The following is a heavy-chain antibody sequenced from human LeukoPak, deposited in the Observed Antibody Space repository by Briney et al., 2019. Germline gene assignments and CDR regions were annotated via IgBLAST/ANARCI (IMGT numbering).Heavy chain of an antibody. V-gene: IGHV4-59*08. CDR2: IYYSGST. CDR1: GGSISSYY. Sequence: SETLSLTCTVSGGSISSYYWSWIRQPPGKGLEWIGYIYYSGSTNYNPSLKSRVTISVDTSKNQFSLKLSSVTAADTAVYYCARHVHSRSLYFDYWGQGTLVTVSS. CDR3: ARHVHSRSLYFDY. J-gene: IGHJ4*02. D-gene: IGHD1-26*01.